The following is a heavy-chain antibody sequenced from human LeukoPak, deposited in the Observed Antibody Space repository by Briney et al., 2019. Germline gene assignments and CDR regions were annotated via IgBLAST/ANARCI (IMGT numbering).Heavy chain of an antibody. Sequence: SETLSLTCTVSGGSISSSSFYWGWIRQPPGKGLEWIGSLYYSGNTYYNPSLKSRVTISIDRSKNQFSLRLNSVTAADTAVYYCATRGIGEGWFDPWGQGTLVTVSS. D-gene: IGHD3-10*01. J-gene: IGHJ5*02. CDR3: ATRGIGEGWFDP. V-gene: IGHV4-39*07. CDR1: GGSISSSSFY. CDR2: LYYSGNT.